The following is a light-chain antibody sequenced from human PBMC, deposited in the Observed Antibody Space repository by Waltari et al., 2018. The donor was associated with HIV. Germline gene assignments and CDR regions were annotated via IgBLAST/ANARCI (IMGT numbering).Light chain of an antibody. CDR3: QQTYDLPIT. CDR2: SVS. J-gene: IGKJ4*01. V-gene: IGKV1-39*01. CDR1: QSIRMY. Sequence: DIQMTQSPSSLSAFVGDTVTLTCRSSQSIRMYLNWYHQKPGKAPKVLISSVSALQDGVSSRFSGGGSGTHFTLAITNLQSEDIGTYFCQQTYDLPITFGGGTKV.